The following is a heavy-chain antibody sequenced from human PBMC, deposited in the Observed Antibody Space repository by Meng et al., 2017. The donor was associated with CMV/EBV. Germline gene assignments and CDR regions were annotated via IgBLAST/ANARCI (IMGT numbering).Heavy chain of an antibody. CDR2: IYSGGST. Sequence: EVQVGGFGGGWVQPGGSLGLSCAASGFTVSSNYMSWVRQAPGKGLEWVSVIYSGGSTYYADSVKGRFTISRDNSKNTLYLQMNSLRAEDTAVYYCARGMGSITGTSVTDYWGQGTLVTVSS. CDR3: ARGMGSITGTSVTDY. CDR1: GFTVSSNY. J-gene: IGHJ4*02. V-gene: IGHV3-66*01. D-gene: IGHD1-20*01.